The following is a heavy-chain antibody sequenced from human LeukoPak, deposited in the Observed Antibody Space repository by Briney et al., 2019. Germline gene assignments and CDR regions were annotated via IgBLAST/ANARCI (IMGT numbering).Heavy chain of an antibody. CDR3: ARAGIVLMVYAIAAYNYFDY. CDR2: INHSGST. D-gene: IGHD2-8*01. V-gene: IGHV4-34*01. CDR1: GGSFSGYY. J-gene: IGHJ4*02. Sequence: SETLSLTCAVYGGSFSGYYWSWIRQPPGKGLEWIGEINHSGSTNYNPSLKSRVTISVDTSKNQFSLKLSSVTAADTAVYYCARAGIVLMVYAIAAYNYFDYWGRGTLVTVSS.